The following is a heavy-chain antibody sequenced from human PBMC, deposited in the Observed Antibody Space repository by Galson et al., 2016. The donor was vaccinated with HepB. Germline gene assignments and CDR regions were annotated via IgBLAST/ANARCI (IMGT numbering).Heavy chain of an antibody. D-gene: IGHD6-6*01. CDR3: ARDFSSIMQRWFDP. CDR1: GGSISNATYY. J-gene: IGHJ5*02. V-gene: IGHV4-39*07. Sequence: SETLSLTCNVSGGSISNATYYWAWIRQPPGKGLEWIGTIYYSGSTYYSPSLKSRVNISVDTSKNQFSLKLSSVTAADTAVYYCARDFSSIMQRWFDPWGQGILVTVSS. CDR2: IYYSGST.